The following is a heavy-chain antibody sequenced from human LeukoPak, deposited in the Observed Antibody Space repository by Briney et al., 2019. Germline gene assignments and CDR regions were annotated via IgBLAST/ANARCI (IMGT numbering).Heavy chain of an antibody. CDR3: ARDWVVRGAVAIYYYGMDV. CDR1: GFTFSDYY. D-gene: IGHD6-19*01. CDR2: ISSSGSTI. J-gene: IGHJ6*02. Sequence: GGSLRLSCAASGFTFSDYYMSWIRQAPGKGLEWVSYISSSGSTIYYADSVKGRFTISRDNAKNSLYLQMNSLRAEDTAVYYCARDWVVRGAVAIYYYGMDVWGQGTTVTVSS. V-gene: IGHV3-11*01.